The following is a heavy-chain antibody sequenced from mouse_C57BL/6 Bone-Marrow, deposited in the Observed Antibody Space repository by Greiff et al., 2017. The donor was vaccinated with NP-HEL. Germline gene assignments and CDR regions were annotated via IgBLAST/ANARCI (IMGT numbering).Heavy chain of an antibody. CDR1: GYTFTSYW. J-gene: IGHJ3*01. CDR3: ARVHSWLAY. Sequence: QVQLQQPGAELVKPGASVKLSCKASGYTFTSYWMHWVKQRPGQGLEWIGMIHPNSGSTNYNEKFKSKATLTVDKSSSTAYMQRSSLTSEDSAVYYCARVHSWLAYWGQGTLVTVSA. CDR2: IHPNSGST. V-gene: IGHV1-64*01.